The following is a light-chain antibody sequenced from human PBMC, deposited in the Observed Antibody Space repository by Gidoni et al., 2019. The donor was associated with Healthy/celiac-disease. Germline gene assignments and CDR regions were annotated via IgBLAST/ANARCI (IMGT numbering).Light chain of an antibody. CDR1: QSVSSSY. Sequence: EIVLTQSAGTLSLSPGERATRSCRTSQSVSSSYLAWYQQKPGQAPRLLIYGASSRATGIPDRFSGSGSGTDFTLTIIRLEPEDFAVYYCQQYGSSPLFTFGPGTKVDIK. CDR3: QQYGSSPLFT. CDR2: GAS. V-gene: IGKV3-20*01. J-gene: IGKJ3*01.